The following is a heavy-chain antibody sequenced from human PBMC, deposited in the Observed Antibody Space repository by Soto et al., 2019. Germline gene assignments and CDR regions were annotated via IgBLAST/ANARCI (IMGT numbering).Heavy chain of an antibody. D-gene: IGHD6-13*01. CDR3: ASYHSSSWYRGIYYFDY. CDR1: GFTFSNYD. Sequence: GGSLRLSCAASGFTFSNYDMSLVRQAPGKGLEWVSAISGSGGSTYYADSVKGRFTISRDNSKNTLYLQMNSLRAEDTAVYYCASYHSSSWYRGIYYFDYWGQGTLVTVSS. V-gene: IGHV3-23*01. CDR2: ISGSGGST. J-gene: IGHJ4*02.